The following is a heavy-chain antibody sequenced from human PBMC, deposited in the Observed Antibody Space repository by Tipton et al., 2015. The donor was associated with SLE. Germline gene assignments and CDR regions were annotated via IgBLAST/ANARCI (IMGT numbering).Heavy chain of an antibody. CDR2: INHSGST. CDR3: ARVGAGGLSDY. Sequence: TLSLTCAVYGGSFSGYYWSWIRQPPGKGLEWIGEINHSGSTNYNPSLKSRVTISIDTSKNQFSLKLSSVTAADTAVYYCARVGAGGLSDYWGQGTLVTVSS. CDR1: GGSFSGYY. V-gene: IGHV4-34*01. D-gene: IGHD4-23*01. J-gene: IGHJ4*02.